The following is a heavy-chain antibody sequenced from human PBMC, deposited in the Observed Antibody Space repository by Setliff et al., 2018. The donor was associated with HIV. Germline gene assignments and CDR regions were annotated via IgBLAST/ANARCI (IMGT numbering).Heavy chain of an antibody. V-gene: IGHV4-34*01. D-gene: IGHD2-15*01. Sequence: PSETLSLTCAVYGGSFSGYYWNWIRQPPGKGLEWIGEINHSGSTNYNPSLKSRVTISLDKSKNQFSLKLTSVTAADTAIYFCARSCQSGRSDWYFDLWGRGTLVTVSS. CDR1: GGSFSGYY. CDR2: INHSGST. CDR3: ARSCQSGRSDWYFDL. J-gene: IGHJ2*01.